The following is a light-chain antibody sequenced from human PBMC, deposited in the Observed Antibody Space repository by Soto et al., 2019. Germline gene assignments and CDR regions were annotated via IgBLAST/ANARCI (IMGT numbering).Light chain of an antibody. J-gene: IGKJ1*01. V-gene: IGKV3-20*01. CDR3: QQYSTSPWT. CDR2: AAS. CDR1: QSVRSNY. Sequence: EIVLTQSPGTLTLSPGERATLSCRASQSVRSNYLAWYQQGPGQAPRLLIFAASSRATGIPDRFSGSGSGTDFTLTISRLEPEDFAVYYCQQYSTSPWTF.